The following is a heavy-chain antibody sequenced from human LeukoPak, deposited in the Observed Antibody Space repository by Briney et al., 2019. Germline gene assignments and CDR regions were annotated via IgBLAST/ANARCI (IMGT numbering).Heavy chain of an antibody. J-gene: IGHJ3*02. CDR3: ASPPPDIVVVPAALLDAFDI. D-gene: IGHD2-2*01. V-gene: IGHV1-69*05. CDR1: GGTFSSYA. CDR2: VIPIFGTA. Sequence: AVKVSCKASGGTFSSYAISWVGQAPGQGLEWMGGVIPIFGTANYAQKFQGRVTITTAESTSTAYMELSSLRSEDTAVYSCASPPPDIVVVPAALLDAFDIWGQGTMVTVSS.